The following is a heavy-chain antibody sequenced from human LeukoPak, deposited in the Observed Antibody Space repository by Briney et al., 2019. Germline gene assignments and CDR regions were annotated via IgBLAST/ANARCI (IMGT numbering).Heavy chain of an antibody. Sequence: GGSLRLSCAASGFTLSSYAMSWVRQAPGKGLEWVSAVSGSGGSTYYADSVKGRFTISRDNSKNTLYLQMNSLKTEDTAAYYCTTGNSLGRDGNYFFDFWGPGTLVTVSS. CDR2: VSGSGGST. V-gene: IGHV3-23*01. D-gene: IGHD1-7*01. CDR3: TTGNSLGRDGNYFFDF. J-gene: IGHJ4*02. CDR1: GFTLSSYA.